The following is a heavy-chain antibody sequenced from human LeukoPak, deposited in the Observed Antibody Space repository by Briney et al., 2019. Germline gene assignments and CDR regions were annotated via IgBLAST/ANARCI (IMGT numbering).Heavy chain of an antibody. J-gene: IGHJ4*02. CDR3: SRRYCSSTNCYSFDY. D-gene: IGHD2-2*01. CDR2: IDSSGNYI. CDR1: GFTFSIYS. Sequence: GGSLRLTCAASGFTFSIYSMNWVRQVPGKGLEWVSSIDSSGNYIYYADSLKGRFTISRDNAKNSLYLQMNSLRAEDTAVYYCSRRYCSSTNCYSFDYWGQGTLVTVSS. V-gene: IGHV3-21*01.